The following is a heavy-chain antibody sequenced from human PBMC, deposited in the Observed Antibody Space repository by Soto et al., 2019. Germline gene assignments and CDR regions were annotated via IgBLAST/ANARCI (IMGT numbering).Heavy chain of an antibody. J-gene: IGHJ4*02. CDR2: IYNSGSA. D-gene: IGHD2-15*01. Sequence: QVQLQESGPGLVKPSETLSLTCTVSGVSVSSGNYYWTWIRQPPGKGLEWIGYIYNSGSADYNPSLKSRVTISVDTSKNHVSLRLSSVTAADTAVYYCARDSIAFFDYWGQGTLVTVSS. V-gene: IGHV4-61*03. CDR1: GVSVSSGNYY. CDR3: ARDSIAFFDY.